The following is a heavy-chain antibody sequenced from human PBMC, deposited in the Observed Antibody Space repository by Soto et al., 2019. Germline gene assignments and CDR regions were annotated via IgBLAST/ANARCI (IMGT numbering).Heavy chain of an antibody. V-gene: IGHV1-8*02. Sequence: ASVKVSCKASGYDFTAYDINWVRQASGQGLEWMGWMNPINGATGSARRFQGSVSMTRNTATATAYLELTSLRADDSAAYFCGRGPSPRAPAGGTPYYYAMDVWGQGTTVTVSS. CDR2: MNPINGAT. CDR1: GYDFTAYD. D-gene: IGHD2-2*01. CDR3: GRGPSPRAPAGGTPYYYAMDV. J-gene: IGHJ6*02.